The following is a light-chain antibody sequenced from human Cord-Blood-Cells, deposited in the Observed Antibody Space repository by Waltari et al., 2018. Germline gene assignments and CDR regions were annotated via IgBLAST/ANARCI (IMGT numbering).Light chain of an antibody. Sequence: QSALTQPASVSGSPGQSITISCTGTSSDVGSYNLVSWYQQHPGKAPKPMIYEGSKRPSGVSNRFSGAKSGDTASLTIFGLQAEDEADYYCCSYAGSSTSWVFGGGTKLTVL. CDR2: EGS. V-gene: IGLV2-23*01. CDR1: SSDVGSYNL. CDR3: CSYAGSSTSWV. J-gene: IGLJ3*02.